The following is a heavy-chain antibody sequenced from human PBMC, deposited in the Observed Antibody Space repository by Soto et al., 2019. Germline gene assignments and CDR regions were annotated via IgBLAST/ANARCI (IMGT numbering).Heavy chain of an antibody. CDR3: AREPYLPKARNDF. CDR2: INHSGST. V-gene: IGHV4-34*01. CDR1: GGSFSGYY. Sequence: SETLSLTCAVYGGSFSGYYWSWIRQPPGKGLEWIGEINHSGSTNYNPSLKSRVTISVDTSKNQFSLKLSSVTAADPAVYFCAREPYLPKARNDFWGQGTLVTVSS. J-gene: IGHJ4*02.